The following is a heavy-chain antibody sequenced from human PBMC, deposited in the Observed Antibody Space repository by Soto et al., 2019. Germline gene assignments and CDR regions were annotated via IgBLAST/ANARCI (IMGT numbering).Heavy chain of an antibody. Sequence: GGSLRLSCAASGFIFSSYGMHWVRQAPGKGLEWVAVISYDGRNKYYADSVKGRFTISRDNSKNTLYLQMSSLRAEDTAVYYCVKDGSSGWPYYYGLDVWGQGTTVTVSS. J-gene: IGHJ6*02. CDR2: ISYDGRNK. D-gene: IGHD6-19*01. CDR3: VKDGSSGWPYYYGLDV. CDR1: GFIFSSYG. V-gene: IGHV3-30*18.